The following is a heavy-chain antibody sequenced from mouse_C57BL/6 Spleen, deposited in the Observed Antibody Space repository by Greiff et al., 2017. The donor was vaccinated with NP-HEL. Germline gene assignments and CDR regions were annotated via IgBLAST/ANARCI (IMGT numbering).Heavy chain of an antibody. CDR1: GYAFSSYW. CDR2: IYPGDGDT. CDR3: ARGPTVVEALDY. J-gene: IGHJ2*01. D-gene: IGHD1-1*01. Sequence: QVQLQQSGAELVKPGASVKISCKASGYAFSSYWMNWVKQRPGKGLEWIGQIYPGDGDTNYNGKFKGKATLTADKSSSTAYMQLSSLTSEDSAVYFCARGPTVVEALDYWGQGTTLTVSS. V-gene: IGHV1-80*01.